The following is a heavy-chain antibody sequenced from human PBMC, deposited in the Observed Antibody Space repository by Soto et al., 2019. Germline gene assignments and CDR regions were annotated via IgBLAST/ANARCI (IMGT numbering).Heavy chain of an antibody. CDR3: ARFQMPYYYHSSGYYQYNWFDP. J-gene: IGHJ5*02. V-gene: IGHV4-38-2*01. CDR1: GYSISTGFN. CDR2: IYHSVSA. D-gene: IGHD3-22*01. Sequence: SETLALTCAVSGYSISTGFNWSWIRQPPGKGLEWIGIIYHSVSANYSPSLTSRVTISLHKSKNQFSLKLSSVTAPDTAVYYCARFQMPYYYHSSGYYQYNWFDPWGQGTLVTVSS.